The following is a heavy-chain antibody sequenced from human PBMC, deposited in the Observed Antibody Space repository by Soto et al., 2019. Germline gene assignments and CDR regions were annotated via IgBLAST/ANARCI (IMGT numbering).Heavy chain of an antibody. Sequence: QVLLVQSGAEVKKPGSSVKVSCKLSGATFSSYAMSWVRQAPGQGLEWIGGIIPFFGTPNYAQKFQGRVTITADTSTATSYMELSSLRSDDTAVYYCARVPPYSSSWYFDLWGRGTLVTVSS. V-gene: IGHV1-69*06. J-gene: IGHJ2*01. D-gene: IGHD6-13*01. CDR3: ARVPPYSSSWYFDL. CDR2: IIPFFGTP. CDR1: GATFSSYA.